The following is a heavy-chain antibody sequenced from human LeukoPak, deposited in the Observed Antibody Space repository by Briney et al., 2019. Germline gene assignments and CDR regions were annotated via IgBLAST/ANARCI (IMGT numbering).Heavy chain of an antibody. Sequence: GGSLRLSCAASGFTFSSYSMNWVRQAPGKGLEWVSYISSSSSTIYYADSVKGRFTISRDNAKNSLYLQMNSLRAEDTAVYYCARDEGAPGFDYWGQGTLVTVSS. CDR2: ISSSSSTI. D-gene: IGHD1-26*01. CDR1: GFTFSSYS. V-gene: IGHV3-48*01. CDR3: ARDEGAPGFDY. J-gene: IGHJ4*02.